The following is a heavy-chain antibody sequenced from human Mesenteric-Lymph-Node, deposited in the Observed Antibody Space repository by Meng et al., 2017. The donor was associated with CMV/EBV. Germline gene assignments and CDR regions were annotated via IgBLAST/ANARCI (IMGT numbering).Heavy chain of an antibody. Sequence: GESLKISRAASGFTVSSNYMSWVRQAPGKGLEWVSGIYFDGTSTFYADSVKGRFTISRDNAKNTLYLQMNSLSAEDTAVYYCEEFEVGWGQGTLVTVSS. CDR2: IYFDGTST. D-gene: IGHD1-26*01. J-gene: IGHJ4*02. V-gene: IGHV3-53*01. CDR1: GFTVSSNY. CDR3: EEFEVG.